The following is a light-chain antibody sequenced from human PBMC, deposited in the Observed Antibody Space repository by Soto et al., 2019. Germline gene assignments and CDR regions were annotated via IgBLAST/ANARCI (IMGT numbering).Light chain of an antibody. CDR3: QQSGDTPT. CDR1: QSVNSNF. Sequence: EIVMTQSPATLSVSPVEIATLYCMSSQSVNSNFLAWYQQKPGQAPRLLIYGVSNRATGIPDRFSGSGSGTDITLTISRLETEDFAVYYCQQSGDTPTFGQGTKVDI. J-gene: IGKJ1*01. CDR2: GVS. V-gene: IGKV3-20*01.